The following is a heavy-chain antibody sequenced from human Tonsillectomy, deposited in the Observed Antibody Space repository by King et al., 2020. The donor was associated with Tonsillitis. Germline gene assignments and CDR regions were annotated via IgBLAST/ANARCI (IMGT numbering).Heavy chain of an antibody. V-gene: IGHV3-23*04. Sequence: VQLVESGGGLVQPGGSLRLSCAASGFTFSSYAMSWVRQAPGKGLEWVSVICGSGGSTFYADSVKGRFPISRDNSKNTLYLQMNSLRAEDTAVYYCAKLGGVVVTAIGYWGQGTLVTVSS. D-gene: IGHD2-21*02. CDR3: AKLGGVVVTAIGY. CDR1: GFTFSSYA. J-gene: IGHJ4*02. CDR2: ICGSGGST.